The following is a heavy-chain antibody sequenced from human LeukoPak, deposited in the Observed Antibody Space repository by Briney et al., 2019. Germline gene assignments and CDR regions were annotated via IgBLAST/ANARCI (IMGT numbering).Heavy chain of an antibody. Sequence: SETLSLTCTVSGGSISSSSYYWGWIRQPPGKGLEWIGSIYYSGSTYYNPSLKSRVTISVDTSKNQFSLKLSSVTAADTAVYYCARQSTNWPYFDYWGQGTLVTVSS. CDR2: IYYSGST. D-gene: IGHD5/OR15-5a*01. V-gene: IGHV4-39*07. CDR3: ARQSTNWPYFDY. J-gene: IGHJ4*02. CDR1: GGSISSSSYY.